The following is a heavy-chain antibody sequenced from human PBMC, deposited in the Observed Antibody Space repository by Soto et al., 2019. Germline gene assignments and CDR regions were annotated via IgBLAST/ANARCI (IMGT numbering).Heavy chain of an antibody. CDR3: ARRYCGGDCYSENWFDP. CDR2: IDPSDSYT. D-gene: IGHD2-21*02. CDR1: GYSFTSYW. V-gene: IGHV5-10-1*01. Sequence: ESLKISCKGSGYSFTSYWISWVRQMPGKGLEWMGGIDPSDSYTNYSPSFQGHVTISADKSISTAYLQWSSLKASDTAMYYCARRYCGGDCYSENWFDPWGQGTLVTVSS. J-gene: IGHJ5*02.